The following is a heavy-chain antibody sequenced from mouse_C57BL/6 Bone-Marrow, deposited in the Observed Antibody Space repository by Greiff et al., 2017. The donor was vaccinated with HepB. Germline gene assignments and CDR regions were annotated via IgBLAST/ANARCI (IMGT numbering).Heavy chain of an antibody. CDR3: ARHENDDYSFAY. V-gene: IGHV5-12*01. J-gene: IGHJ3*01. Sequence: EVHLVESGGGLVQPGGSLKLSCAASGFTFSDYYMYWVRQTPEKRLEWVAYISNGGGSTYYPDTVKGRFTISRDNAKNTLYLQMSRLKSEDTAMYYCARHENDDYSFAYWGQGTLVTVSA. CDR2: ISNGGGST. D-gene: IGHD2-3*01. CDR1: GFTFSDYY.